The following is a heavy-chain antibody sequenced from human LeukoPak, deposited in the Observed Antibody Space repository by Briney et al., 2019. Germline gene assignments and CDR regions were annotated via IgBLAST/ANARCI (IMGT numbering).Heavy chain of an antibody. CDR1: GFTFSSYG. CDR3: AKAYPDGGNSNYFDY. D-gene: IGHD4-23*01. J-gene: IGHJ4*02. Sequence: GGSLRLSCAASGFTFSSYGMHWVRQAPGKGLEWVAFIRYDGSNKYYADSVKCRFTISRDNSNNTLYLQMYSLRAEDTAVYYCAKAYPDGGNSNYFDYWGQGTLVTVSS. CDR2: IRYDGSNK. V-gene: IGHV3-30*02.